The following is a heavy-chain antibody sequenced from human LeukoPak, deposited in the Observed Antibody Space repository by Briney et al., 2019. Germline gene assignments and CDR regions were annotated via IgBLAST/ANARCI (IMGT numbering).Heavy chain of an antibody. V-gene: IGHV3-30-3*01. D-gene: IGHD2-21*01. CDR2: ISYDGSNK. CDR1: GFTFSSYA. Sequence: GRSLRLFCAASGFTFSSYAMHWVRQAPGKGLEWVAVISYDGSNKYYADSVKGRFTISRDNSKNTLYLQMNSLRAEDTAVYYCASFLNLIPNWFDPWGQGTLVTVSS. CDR3: ASFLNLIPNWFDP. J-gene: IGHJ5*02.